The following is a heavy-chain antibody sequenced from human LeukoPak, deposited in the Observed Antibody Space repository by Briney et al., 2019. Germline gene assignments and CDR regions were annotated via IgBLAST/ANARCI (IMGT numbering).Heavy chain of an antibody. D-gene: IGHD4-17*01. CDR3: AKDRATVTTPYYYYYMDV. Sequence: PGGSLRLSCAASEFTFSSYAMSWVRQAPGKGLEWVSAISGSGGSTYYADSVKGRFTISRDNSKNTLYLQMNSLRAEDTAVYYCAKDRATVTTPYYYYYMDVWGKGTTVTVSS. V-gene: IGHV3-23*01. J-gene: IGHJ6*03. CDR2: ISGSGGST. CDR1: EFTFSSYA.